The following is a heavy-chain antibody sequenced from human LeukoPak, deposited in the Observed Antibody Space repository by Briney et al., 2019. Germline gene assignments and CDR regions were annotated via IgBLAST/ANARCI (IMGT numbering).Heavy chain of an antibody. J-gene: IGHJ4*02. D-gene: IGHD3-22*01. CDR1: GFTFSSYV. CDR2: ISGSGGST. CDR3: ARGFYHSSAPDY. V-gene: IGHV3-23*01. Sequence: SGGSLRLSCAASGFTFSSYVMSWVRQAPGKGLEWVSAISGSGGSTDYADSLKGRFTISRDNSKNTLYLQMNSLRAEDTAIYYCARGFYHSSAPDYWGQGTLVTVSS.